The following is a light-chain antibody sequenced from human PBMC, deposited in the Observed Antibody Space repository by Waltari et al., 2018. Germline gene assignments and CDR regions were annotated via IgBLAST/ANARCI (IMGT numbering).Light chain of an antibody. CDR2: AAS. CDR3: PQYGKTPPT. Sequence: DIQITQSPSYLSASLGDRVTITCRASQGISKSLAWYQEKPGKAPKLLLYAASSLPLGVPSRFSGSGSGTDYTLTISSLQPEDFATYYCPQYGKTPPTFGGGTKLQIK. V-gene: IGKV1-NL1*01. J-gene: IGKJ4*01. CDR1: QGISKS.